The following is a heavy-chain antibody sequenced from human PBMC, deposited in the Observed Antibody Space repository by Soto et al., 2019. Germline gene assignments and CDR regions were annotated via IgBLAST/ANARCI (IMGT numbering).Heavy chain of an antibody. V-gene: IGHV1-46*01. Sequence: ASVKVSCKASGNTFTNYYIHWVRQAPGQGLEWMGTINPSGGHTTYAQKFLGRVTMTRDTSTSTLYMELTSLRSEDTAVYYCARHAPYCSSTSHCAYGMDVWGQGTTVTVSS. CDR1: GNTFTNYY. CDR3: ARHAPYCSSTSHCAYGMDV. CDR2: INPSGGHT. D-gene: IGHD2-2*01. J-gene: IGHJ6*02.